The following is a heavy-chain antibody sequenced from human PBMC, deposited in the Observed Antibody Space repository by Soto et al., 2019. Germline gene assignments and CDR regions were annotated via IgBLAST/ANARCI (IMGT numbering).Heavy chain of an antibody. J-gene: IGHJ6*02. CDR1: GDSVSSKSAA. Sequence: PSQTLSLTCAISGDSVSSKSAAWNWIRQSPSRGLEWLGRTYYRSKWSNDYAASVKSRVTINPDTSKNQFSLHLNSVTPEDTAVYFCTREVVDSSIWPYFYYFGMDVWGQGTTVTVSS. CDR2: TYYRSKWSN. D-gene: IGHD6-13*01. CDR3: TREVVDSSIWPYFYYFGMDV. V-gene: IGHV6-1*01.